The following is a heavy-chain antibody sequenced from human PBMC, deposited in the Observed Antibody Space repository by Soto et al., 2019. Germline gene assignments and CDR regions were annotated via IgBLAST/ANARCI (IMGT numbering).Heavy chain of an antibody. V-gene: IGHV3-7*05. CDR3: ARVWIPLWPRGYYFDY. CDR1: GFTFSSYW. Sequence: GGSLRLSCAASGFTFSSYWMSWVRQAPGKGLEWVANIKQDGSEKYYVDSVKGRFTIPRDNAKNSLYLQMNSLRAEDTALYYFARVWIPLWPRGYYFDYWGQGTLVTVSS. CDR2: IKQDGSEK. J-gene: IGHJ4*02. D-gene: IGHD5-18*01.